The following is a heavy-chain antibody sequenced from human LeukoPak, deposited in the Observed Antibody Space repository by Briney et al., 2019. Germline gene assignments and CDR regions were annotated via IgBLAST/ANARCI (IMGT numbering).Heavy chain of an antibody. V-gene: IGHV3-53*01. CDR3: ARDLAAGGTYPHY. Sequence: GGSLRLSCAASGFTVSSNYMSWVRHAPGKGPEWVSVIYSDGSTYCADSVKGRFTISRDTSKNTLYLQMNSLRTEDTAVYYCARDLAAGGTYPHYWGQGTLVSVSS. D-gene: IGHD6-13*01. CDR2: IYSDGST. CDR1: GFTVSSNY. J-gene: IGHJ4*02.